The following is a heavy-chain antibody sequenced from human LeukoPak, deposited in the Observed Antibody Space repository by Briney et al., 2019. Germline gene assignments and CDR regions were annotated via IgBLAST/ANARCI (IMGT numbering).Heavy chain of an antibody. CDR2: INHSGST. V-gene: IGHV4-34*01. Sequence: SETLSLTCAVYGGSFSGYYWSWIRQPPGKGLEWIGEINHSGSTNYNPSLESRVTISVDTSKNQFSLKLSSVTAADTAVYYCARGPSSSSWYGISYYYYYMDVWGKGTTVTVSS. D-gene: IGHD6-13*01. J-gene: IGHJ6*03. CDR3: ARGPSSSSWYGISYYYYYMDV. CDR1: GGSFSGYY.